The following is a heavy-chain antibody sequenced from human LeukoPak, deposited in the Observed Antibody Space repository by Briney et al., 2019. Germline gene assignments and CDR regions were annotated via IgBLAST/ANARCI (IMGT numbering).Heavy chain of an antibody. CDR1: GFTFSTYA. CDR2: MSGSGGST. V-gene: IGHV3-23*01. D-gene: IGHD3-16*01. Sequence: GGSLRLSCAASGFTFSTYAMSWVRQAPGEGLEWGSGMSGSGGSTYYADSVKGRFTISRDNSKNTLFLQMNTLRAEDTAIYYCAKDREYSYVYDAFDIWGQGTLVTVSS. J-gene: IGHJ3*02. CDR3: AKDREYSYVYDAFDI.